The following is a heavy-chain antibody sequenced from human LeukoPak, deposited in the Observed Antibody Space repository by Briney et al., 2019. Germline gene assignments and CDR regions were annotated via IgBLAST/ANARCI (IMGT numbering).Heavy chain of an antibody. Sequence: PSETLSLTCTVSGGSISSHYWSWIRQPPGKGLEWIGYIYYSGSTNYNPSLKSRVTISVDTSKNQFSLKLSSVTAADTAVYYCARVGGGAYSSSWFDYWGQGTLVTVFS. CDR3: ARVGGGAYSSSWFDY. V-gene: IGHV4-59*11. D-gene: IGHD6-13*01. CDR2: IYYSGST. J-gene: IGHJ4*02. CDR1: GGSISSHY.